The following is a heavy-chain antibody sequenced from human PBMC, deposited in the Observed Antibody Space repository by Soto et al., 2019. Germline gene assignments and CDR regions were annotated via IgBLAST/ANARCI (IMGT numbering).Heavy chain of an antibody. Sequence: QVQLVESGGGVVQPGGSLRLSCAASGFTFSNFVMHWVRQAPGKGLEWVAATSYDGKNKDHADSVKGRFTISRDNSKNTLYLQMNSLRHEDTAVYFCARERAIAATGSFYYWGQGTLVTVS. J-gene: IGHJ4*02. D-gene: IGHD6-13*01. CDR1: GFTFSNFV. CDR3: ARERAIAATGSFYY. CDR2: TSYDGKNK. V-gene: IGHV3-30*04.